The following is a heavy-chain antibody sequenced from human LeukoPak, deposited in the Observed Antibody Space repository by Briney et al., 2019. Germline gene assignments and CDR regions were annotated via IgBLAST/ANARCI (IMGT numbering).Heavy chain of an antibody. CDR1: GGSISSYY. Sequence: SETLSLTCTVSGGSISSYYWSWIRQPPGKGLEWIGYIYYSGSTNYNPSLKSRVTISVDTSKNQFSLKLSSVTAADTAVYYCARLVTALPDAFDIWGQGTMVTVSS. D-gene: IGHD2-21*02. V-gene: IGHV4-59*01. J-gene: IGHJ3*02. CDR2: IYYSGST. CDR3: ARLVTALPDAFDI.